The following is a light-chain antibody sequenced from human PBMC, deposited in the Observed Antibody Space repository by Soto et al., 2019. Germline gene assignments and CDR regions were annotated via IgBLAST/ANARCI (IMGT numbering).Light chain of an antibody. V-gene: IGKV1-33*01. CDR3: QQYDNLPLT. CDR2: HAS. CDR1: QNITNN. Sequence: DIQMTQSPSSLSASIGDRVTITCRASQNITNNLSWYQQKPGKAPNLLIYHASKLAKGVTSRFSGSGSGTDFSFIITSLQPEDIATYFCQQYDNLPLTFGGGTKVDIK. J-gene: IGKJ4*01.